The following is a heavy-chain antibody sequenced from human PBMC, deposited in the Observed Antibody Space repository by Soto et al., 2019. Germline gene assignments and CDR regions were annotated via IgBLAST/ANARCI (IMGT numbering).Heavy chain of an antibody. V-gene: IGHV1-69*13. CDR1: GGTFSSYA. CDR2: IIPIFGTA. D-gene: IGHD3-22*01. J-gene: IGHJ6*02. Sequence: SVKVSCKASGGTFSSYAISWVRQAPGQGLEWMGGIIPIFGTANYAQKFQGRVTITADESTSTAYMELSSLRSEDTAVYYCAXPYDSSGPSSGYYGMDVWGQGTTVTVSS. CDR3: AXPYDSSGPSSGYYGMDV.